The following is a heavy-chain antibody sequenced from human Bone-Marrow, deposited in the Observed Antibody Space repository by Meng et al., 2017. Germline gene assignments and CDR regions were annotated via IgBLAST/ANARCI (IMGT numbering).Heavy chain of an antibody. D-gene: IGHD1-26*01. CDR3: ARVKVGALRNNWFDP. CDR2: IKQDGSEK. V-gene: IGHV3-7*03. J-gene: IGHJ5*02. CDR1: GFTFSSYW. Sequence: GGSLRLSCAASGFTFSSYWMSWVRQAPGKGLEWVANIKQDGSEKYYVDSVKGRFTISRDNAKNSLYLQMNSLRAEDTAVYYCARVKVGALRNNWFDPWGQGTLVTVSS.